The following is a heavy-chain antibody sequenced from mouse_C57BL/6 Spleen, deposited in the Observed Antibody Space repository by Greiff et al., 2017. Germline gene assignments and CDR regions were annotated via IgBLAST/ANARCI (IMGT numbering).Heavy chain of an antibody. Sequence: QVQLQQPGAELVRPGTSVKLSCKASGYTFTSYWMDWVKQRPGQGLEWIGVIDPSDSYTNYNQKFKGKATLTVDTSSSTPYMQLSSLTSEDSAVYYCAREGIYDGYYDAMDYWGQGTSVTVSS. D-gene: IGHD2-3*01. CDR1: GYTFTSYW. CDR2: IDPSDSYT. V-gene: IGHV1-59*01. J-gene: IGHJ4*01. CDR3: AREGIYDGYYDAMDY.